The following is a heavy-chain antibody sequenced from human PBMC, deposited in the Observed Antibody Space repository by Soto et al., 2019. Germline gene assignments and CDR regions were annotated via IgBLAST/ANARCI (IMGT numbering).Heavy chain of an antibody. V-gene: IGHV1-3*01. CDR1: GYTFTTYP. J-gene: IGHJ5*02. CDR3: ARGLSCDP. Sequence: ALVKVSCKASGYTFTTYPIHWVRQAPGQGLEWMGWINPANGDRDYLQKFQGRLAVSRDTSATTAYMELSSLTAADTAVYYCARGLSCDPWGQGTLVTVSS. CDR2: INPANGDR.